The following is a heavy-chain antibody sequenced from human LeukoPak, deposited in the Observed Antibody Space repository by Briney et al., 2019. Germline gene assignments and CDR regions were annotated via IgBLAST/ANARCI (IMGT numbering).Heavy chain of an antibody. Sequence: GGSLSLSCAASEFTISTYWMSWVRQAPGKGLEWVADIKQDGSEKYYVDSVKGRFTTSRQNAKNSLFLQMNSLRAEDTAVYYCARHRSGGSQDDAFDIWGQGTLVTVSS. D-gene: IGHD2-15*01. V-gene: IGHV3-7*01. CDR3: ARHRSGGSQDDAFDI. CDR2: IKQDGSEK. CDR1: EFTISTYW. J-gene: IGHJ3*02.